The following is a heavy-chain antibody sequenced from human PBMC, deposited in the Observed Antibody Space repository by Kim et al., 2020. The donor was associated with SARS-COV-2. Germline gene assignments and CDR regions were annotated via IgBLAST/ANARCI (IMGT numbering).Heavy chain of an antibody. CDR2: IIPIFGTA. D-gene: IGHD3-10*01. Sequence: SVKVSCKASGGTFSSYAISWVRQAPGQGLEWMGGIIPIFGTANYAQKFQGRVTITADESTSTAYMELRSLRSEDTGVYYGASDRGVLWVRELFQNYYYY. V-gene: IGHV1-69*13. J-gene: IGHJ6*01. CDR3: ASDRGVLWVRELFQNYYYY. CDR1: GGTFSSYA.